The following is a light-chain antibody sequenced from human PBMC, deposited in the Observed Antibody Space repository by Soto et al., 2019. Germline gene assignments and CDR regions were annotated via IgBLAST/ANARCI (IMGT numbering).Light chain of an antibody. CDR3: CSYAGRSWV. V-gene: IGLV2-11*01. Sequence: QSALTQPRSVSGSPGQSGTISCTGTSSDVAGYNYVSWYQQHPGKAPKLMIYDVSKGPAGVPDRFSGSKSGNTASLTISGLQAEDEADHYCCSYAGRSWVFGGGTQVTVL. CDR2: DVS. J-gene: IGLJ3*02. CDR1: SSDVAGYNY.